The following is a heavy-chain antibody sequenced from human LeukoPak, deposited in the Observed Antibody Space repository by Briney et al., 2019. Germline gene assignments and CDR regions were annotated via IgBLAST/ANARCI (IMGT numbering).Heavy chain of an antibody. CDR3: ARDPPAVLIDTYG. J-gene: IGHJ4*02. D-gene: IGHD2-8*01. CDR1: GFIVTNNY. V-gene: IGHV3-66*01. CDR2: VYSGGST. Sequence: GGSLRLSCTASGFIVTNNYINWVRQAPGKGLEWVSLVYSGGSTYYADSVKGRFTISGDNSKNMVYLQMNSLRAEDTAMYYCARDPPAVLIDTYGWGQGTLVTVSS.